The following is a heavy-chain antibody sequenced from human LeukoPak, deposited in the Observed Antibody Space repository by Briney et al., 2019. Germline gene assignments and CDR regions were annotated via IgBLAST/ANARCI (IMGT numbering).Heavy chain of an antibody. V-gene: IGHV1-18*01. CDR1: GYTFTSYG. J-gene: IGHJ3*02. Sequence: RASVKVSCKASGYTFTSYGISWVRQAPGQGLEWMGWISAYNGNTNYAQRLQGRVTMTTDTSTSTAYMELRSLRSDDTAVYYCARGRWEPPRGPDAFDIWGQGTMVTVSS. CDR3: ARGRWEPPRGPDAFDI. D-gene: IGHD1-26*01. CDR2: ISAYNGNT.